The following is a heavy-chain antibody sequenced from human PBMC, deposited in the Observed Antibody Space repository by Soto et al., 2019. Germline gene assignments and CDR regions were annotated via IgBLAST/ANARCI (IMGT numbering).Heavy chain of an antibody. Sequence: QLQLQESGPGLVKPSETLSLTCTVSGGSISSSNYYWGWIRQPPGKGLEWIGSIYYSGITYYNPSRKTRATISVDTSENQFPLKLSSVTAADTAVYYCARLHYGWGSFRYNERGVRDYWGQGTLVTVSS. CDR2: IYYSGIT. CDR3: ARLHYGWGSFRYNERGVRDY. CDR1: GGSISSSNYY. D-gene: IGHD3-16*02. V-gene: IGHV4-39*01. J-gene: IGHJ4*02.